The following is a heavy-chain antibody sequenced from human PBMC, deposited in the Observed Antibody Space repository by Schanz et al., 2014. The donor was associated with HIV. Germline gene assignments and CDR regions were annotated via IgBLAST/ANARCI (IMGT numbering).Heavy chain of an antibody. CDR1: GITFSDYY. D-gene: IGHD6-19*01. Sequence: VQLVESGGGLVKSGGSLRLSCAASGITFSDYYMSWIRQAPGKGLEWVAYISSSGNTINYADSVKGRFTISRDNAKNSLYLQMNSLRAEDTAVYYCARDGTVPGWYEDAFNIWGQGTMVTVSS. J-gene: IGHJ3*02. V-gene: IGHV3-11*01. CDR3: ARDGTVPGWYEDAFNI. CDR2: ISSSGNTI.